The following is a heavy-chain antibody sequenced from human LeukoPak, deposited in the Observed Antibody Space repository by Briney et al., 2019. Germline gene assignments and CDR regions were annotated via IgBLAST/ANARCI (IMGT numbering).Heavy chain of an antibody. Sequence: PGGSLRLSCAASGFTFSDYWMHWVRRAPGKGLEWVANLKGDETEKYYVDSVKGRFTISRDNAKNSVFLQMNSLRVEDTAIYYCARALSAWGQGTLVTVSS. CDR3: ARALSA. CDR1: GFTFSDYW. V-gene: IGHV3-7*03. J-gene: IGHJ4*02. CDR2: LKGDETEK. D-gene: IGHD3-3*01.